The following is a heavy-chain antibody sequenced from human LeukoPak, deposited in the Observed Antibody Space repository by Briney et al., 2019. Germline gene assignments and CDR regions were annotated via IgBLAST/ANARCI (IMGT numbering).Heavy chain of an antibody. D-gene: IGHD4-11*01. CDR1: GDSISSFY. Sequence: SETLSLTCTVSGDSISSFYWSWIRRPAGKGLKWIGRIYTNEITSYNPSLKSRVTMSLDASKNQFSLSLSSVTAADTAIYYCARTYSNFLTDSWGQGTLVTVSS. CDR3: ARTYSNFLTDS. V-gene: IGHV4-4*07. CDR2: IYTNEIT. J-gene: IGHJ4*02.